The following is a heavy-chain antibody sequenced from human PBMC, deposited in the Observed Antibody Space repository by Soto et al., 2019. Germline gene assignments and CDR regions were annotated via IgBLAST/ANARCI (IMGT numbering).Heavy chain of an antibody. D-gene: IGHD2-2*01. J-gene: IGHJ6*02. CDR3: AIESVAAIESLHYSYGMDV. CDR2: ISAYNGNT. CDR1: GYTFTSYG. Sequence: QVQLVQSGAEVKKPGASVKVSCKASGYTFTSYGISWVRQAPGQGLEWMGWISAYNGNTNYLQSLQGRVTITTDTSAVTAYIELRSHRADESSAYFCAIESVAAIESLHYSYGMDVWGQGTEVTVSS. V-gene: IGHV1-18*01.